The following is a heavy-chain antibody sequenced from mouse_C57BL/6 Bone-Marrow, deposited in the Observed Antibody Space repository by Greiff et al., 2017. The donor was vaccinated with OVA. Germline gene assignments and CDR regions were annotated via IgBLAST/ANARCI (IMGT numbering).Heavy chain of an antibody. CDR3: AIPPTVVATLDY. CDR1: GYTFTSYW. CDR2: IHPSDSDT. D-gene: IGHD1-1*01. J-gene: IGHJ2*01. Sequence: QVQLQQPGAELVKPGASVKVSCKASGYTFTSYWMHWVKQRPGQGLEWIGRIHPSDSDTNYNQKFKGKATLTVDKSSSTAYIQLSSLTSEDSAVYYCAIPPTVVATLDYWGQGTTLTVSS. V-gene: IGHV1-74*01.